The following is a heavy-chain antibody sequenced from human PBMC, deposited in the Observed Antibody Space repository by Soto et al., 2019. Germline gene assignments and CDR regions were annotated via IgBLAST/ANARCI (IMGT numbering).Heavy chain of an antibody. CDR2: IVVGSGNT. V-gene: IGHV1-58*02. CDR3: AADPAVGITGTYYYGMDV. CDR1: GFTFTSSA. D-gene: IGHD1-20*01. Sequence: SVKVSCKASGFTFTSSAMQWVRQARGQRLEWIGWIVVGSGNTNYAQKFQERVTITRDMSTSTAYMELSSLRSEDTAVYYCAADPAVGITGTYYYGMDVWGQGTTVTVSS. J-gene: IGHJ6*02.